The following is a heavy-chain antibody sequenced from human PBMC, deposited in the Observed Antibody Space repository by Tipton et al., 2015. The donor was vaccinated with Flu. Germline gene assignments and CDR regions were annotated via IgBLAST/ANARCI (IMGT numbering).Heavy chain of an antibody. Sequence: TLSLTCAVSGYSISSGYYWGWIRQPPGKGLEWIGSIYHSGSTYYNPSLKSRVTISVDTSKNQFSLKLSSVTAADTAVYYCARHGYSYGWVDYWGQGTLVTVSS. CDR1: GYSISSGYY. J-gene: IGHJ4*02. CDR2: IYHSGST. V-gene: IGHV4-38-2*01. D-gene: IGHD5-18*01. CDR3: ARHGYSYGWVDY.